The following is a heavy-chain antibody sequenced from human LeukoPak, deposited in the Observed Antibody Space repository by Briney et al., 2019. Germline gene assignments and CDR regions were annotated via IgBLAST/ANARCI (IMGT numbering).Heavy chain of an antibody. CDR2: IYSGGST. V-gene: IGHV3-66*01. D-gene: IGHD3-3*01. Sequence: PGGSLRLSCAASGFTVSTNYMNWVRQAPGKGLEWVSVIYSGGSTYYADSAKGRFTISRDNSKNTLYLKRTSLKAKGTAVDYWAGSLPTHYGLWSLGGGFDPWGQGPLVTVSS. CDR3: AGSLPTHYGLWSLGGGFDP. CDR1: GFTVSTNY. J-gene: IGHJ5*02.